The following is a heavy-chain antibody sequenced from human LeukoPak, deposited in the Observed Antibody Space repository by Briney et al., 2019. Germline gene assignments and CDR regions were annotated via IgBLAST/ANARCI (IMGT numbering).Heavy chain of an antibody. CDR3: ASGGPYYYYMDV. CDR1: GYTFTSYG. V-gene: IGHV1-18*01. J-gene: IGHJ6*03. D-gene: IGHD3-10*01. CDR2: ISAYNGNT. Sequence: VASVKVSCKASGYTFTSYGISWVRQAPGQGLEWMGWISAYNGNTNYAQKLQGRVTMTRDTSITTSYMEVSRLRSDDTAVYFCASGGPYYYYMDVWGKGTTVTVSS.